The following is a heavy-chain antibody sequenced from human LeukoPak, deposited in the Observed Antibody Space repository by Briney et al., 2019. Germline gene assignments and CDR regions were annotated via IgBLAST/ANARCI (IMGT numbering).Heavy chain of an antibody. D-gene: IGHD2-2*01. CDR3: ARAPGYCSSTSCYVKVGDYYYGLDV. CDR1: GFTFDDYA. J-gene: IGHJ6*02. Sequence: GGSLRLSCAASGFTFDDYAMHWVRHAPGKGLEWVSGISWNSGSIGYADSVKGRFTISRDNAKNSLYLQMNSLRAEDTALYYCARAPGYCSSTSCYVKVGDYYYGLDVWGQGTTVTVSS. V-gene: IGHV3-9*01. CDR2: ISWNSGSI.